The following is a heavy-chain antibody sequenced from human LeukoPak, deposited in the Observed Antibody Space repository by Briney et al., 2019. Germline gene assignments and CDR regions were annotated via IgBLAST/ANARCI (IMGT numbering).Heavy chain of an antibody. CDR3: ARGPRLYIVVARYGMDV. CDR2: IYHSGST. J-gene: IGHJ6*02. Sequence: SGTLSLTCAVSGGSISSSNWWSWVRQPPGKGLEWIGEIYHSGSTNYNPSLKSRVTISVDTSKNQFSLKLSSVTAADTAVYYCARGPRLYIVVARYGMDVWGQGTTVTVSS. V-gene: IGHV4-4*02. CDR1: GGSISSSNW. D-gene: IGHD2-15*01.